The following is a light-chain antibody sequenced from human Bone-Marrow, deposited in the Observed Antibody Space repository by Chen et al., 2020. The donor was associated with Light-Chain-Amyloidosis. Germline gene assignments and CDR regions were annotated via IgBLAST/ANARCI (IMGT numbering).Light chain of an antibody. CDR3: QQYLSAPLT. V-gene: IGKV4-1*01. CDR2: WAS. J-gene: IGKJ4*01. Sequence: DIVMTQSPDSLAVSLGERATINCKSTQSVLSTSNNKNYIAWYQQKPGQPPKLLVSWASMRESGVPDRLSGSGSGTDFTLTNSSLQAEDVAVYYCQQYLSAPLTFGGGTKVEIK. CDR1: QSVLSTSNNKNY.